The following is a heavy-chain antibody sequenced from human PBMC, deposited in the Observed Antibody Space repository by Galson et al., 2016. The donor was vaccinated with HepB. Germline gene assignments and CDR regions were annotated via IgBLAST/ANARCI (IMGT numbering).Heavy chain of an antibody. D-gene: IGHD3-9*01. CDR3: ARDRLPSYYSTFYGMDV. Sequence: SLRLSCAASGFTFSSYDMHWVRQAPGKGLEWVAVIRYDGSNKYYADSVKGRFTISRDNSKNTLYLLMNSLRVEDTAVYYCARDRLPSYYSTFYGMDVWGQGTPVTVTS. V-gene: IGHV3-33*01. CDR2: IRYDGSNK. CDR1: GFTFSSYD. J-gene: IGHJ6*02.